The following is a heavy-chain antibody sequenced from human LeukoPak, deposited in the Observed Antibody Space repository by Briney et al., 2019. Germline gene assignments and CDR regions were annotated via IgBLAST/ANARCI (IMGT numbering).Heavy chain of an antibody. V-gene: IGHV4-39*07. J-gene: IGHJ4*02. CDR2: IYYSGST. CDR3: ARDPSAGGVDY. D-gene: IGHD2-21*01. CDR1: GGSISSSSYY. Sequence: SETLSLTCTVSGGSISSSSYYWGWIRQPPGKGLEWIGSIYYSGSTYYNPSLKSRVTISVDTSKNQFSLKLSSVTAADTAVYYCARDPSAGGVDYWGPGTLVTVAS.